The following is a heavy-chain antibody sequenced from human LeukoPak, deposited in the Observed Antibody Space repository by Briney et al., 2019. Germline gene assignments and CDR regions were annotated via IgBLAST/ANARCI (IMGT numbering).Heavy chain of an antibody. Sequence: GGSLRLSCAASGFTFSSYSMNWVRQAPGKGLEWVSSISSSSSYIYYADSVKGRFTISRDNSKNTLYLQMNSLRAEDAAVYYCAKSHYFGSGSLHYWGQGTLVTVSS. D-gene: IGHD3-10*01. CDR2: ISSSSSYI. CDR3: AKSHYFGSGSLHY. V-gene: IGHV3-21*04. J-gene: IGHJ4*02. CDR1: GFTFSSYS.